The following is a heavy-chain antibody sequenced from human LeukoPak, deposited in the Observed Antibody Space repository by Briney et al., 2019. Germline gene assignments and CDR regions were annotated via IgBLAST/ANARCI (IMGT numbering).Heavy chain of an antibody. Sequence: GASVKVSCKASGYTFTSYDINWVRQATGQGLEWMGWMNPNSGNTGYAQKFQGRVTMTRNTSISSAYMELSSLRSEDTAVYYCARRRPYYYDSSGHNWFDPWGQGTLVTASS. CDR1: GYTFTSYD. J-gene: IGHJ5*02. CDR2: MNPNSGNT. D-gene: IGHD3-22*01. CDR3: ARRRPYYYDSSGHNWFDP. V-gene: IGHV1-8*01.